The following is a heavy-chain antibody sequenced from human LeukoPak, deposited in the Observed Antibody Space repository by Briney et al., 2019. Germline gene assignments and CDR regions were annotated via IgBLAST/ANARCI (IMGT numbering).Heavy chain of an antibody. V-gene: IGHV4-4*09. CDR2: IYTSGST. D-gene: IGHD3-22*01. Sequence: SETLSLTCTVSGGSITSYYWSWIRQPPGKGLEWIGYIYTSGSTNYNPSLKSRVTISIDTSKNDVSLMLTSVTAADTAVYYCASDSISMNAFDAWGQGTMVTVSS. J-gene: IGHJ3*01. CDR3: ASDSISMNAFDA. CDR1: GGSITSYY.